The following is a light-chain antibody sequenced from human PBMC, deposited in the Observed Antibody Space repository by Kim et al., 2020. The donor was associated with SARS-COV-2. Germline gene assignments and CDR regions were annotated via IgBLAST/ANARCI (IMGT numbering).Light chain of an antibody. CDR2: GKN. Sequence: VALGQTVRITCQGDSLRSYYTTWYQQKPGQAPILVIYGKNNRPSGIPDRFSGSSSGNTASLTITGTQAGDEADYYCNSRDSNDNVVFGGGTQLTVL. CDR3: NSRDSNDNVV. CDR1: SLRSYY. J-gene: IGLJ2*01. V-gene: IGLV3-19*01.